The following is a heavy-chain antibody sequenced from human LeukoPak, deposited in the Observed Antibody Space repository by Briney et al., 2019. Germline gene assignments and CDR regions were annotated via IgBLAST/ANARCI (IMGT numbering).Heavy chain of an antibody. Sequence: ASVTVSCKASGYTFTSYGISWVRQAPGQGLEWMGWISAYNGNTNYAQKLQGRVTITTDTSTSTAYMELRSLRSDDTAVYYCARAGIAVAGGRNWFDPWGQGTLVTVSS. D-gene: IGHD6-19*01. CDR3: ARAGIAVAGGRNWFDP. CDR2: ISAYNGNT. CDR1: GYTFTSYG. J-gene: IGHJ5*02. V-gene: IGHV1-18*01.